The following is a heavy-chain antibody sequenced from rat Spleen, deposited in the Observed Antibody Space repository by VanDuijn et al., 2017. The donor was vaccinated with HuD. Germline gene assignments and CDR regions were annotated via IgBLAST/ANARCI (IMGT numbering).Heavy chain of an antibody. CDR1: GFSLTSFS. D-gene: IGHD1-2*01. CDR2: MWYDGDT. Sequence: QVQLKESGPSLVQPSETLSLTCTVSGFSLTSFSVSWVRQPSGKGPEWMGRMWYDGDTAFNSVLKSRLSISRDTSKNQVFLKMNSLQTDDTGTYYCARDGEAVAASNWFAYWGQGTLVTVSS. V-gene: IGHV2-34*01. J-gene: IGHJ3*01. CDR3: ARDGEAVAASNWFAY.